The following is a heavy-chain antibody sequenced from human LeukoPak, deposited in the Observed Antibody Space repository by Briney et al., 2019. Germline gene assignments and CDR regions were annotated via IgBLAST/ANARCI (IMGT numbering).Heavy chain of an antibody. Sequence: GGSLRLSCGASGFSFRTSWLNWVRQAPGKGLEWVASINPDGSDKYSVDSVKGRFTISRDNAKTSLYLQMNSLRAEDTAVYYCARENYEILTGYYFPAGGQNWFDPWGQGTLVTVSS. CDR2: INPDGSDK. V-gene: IGHV3-7*01. D-gene: IGHD3-9*01. CDR3: ARENYEILTGYYFPAGGQNWFDP. J-gene: IGHJ5*02. CDR1: GFSFRTSW.